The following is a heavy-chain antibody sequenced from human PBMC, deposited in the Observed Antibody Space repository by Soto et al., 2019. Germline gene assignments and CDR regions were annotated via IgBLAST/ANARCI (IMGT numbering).Heavy chain of an antibody. CDR3: ARDYYGSGDYYKDV. CDR1: GYTFTSYG. CDR2: ISAYNGNT. J-gene: IGHJ6*03. D-gene: IGHD3-10*01. Sequence: ASVKVSCKASGYTFTSYGISWVRQAPGQGLEWMGWISAYNGNTNYAQKLQGRVTMTTDTSTSTAYMELRSLRSDDTAVYSCARDYYGSGDYYKDVWGKGTTVTVSS. V-gene: IGHV1-18*01.